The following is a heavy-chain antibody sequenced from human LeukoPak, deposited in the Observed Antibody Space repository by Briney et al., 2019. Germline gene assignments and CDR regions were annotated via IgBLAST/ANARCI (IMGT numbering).Heavy chain of an antibody. V-gene: IGHV4-31*03. CDR2: IYYSGST. CDR3: ARDRYTVVSWYFDL. D-gene: IGHD4-23*01. Sequence: PSETLSLTCTVSGGSISSGGYYWSWIRQHPGKGLEWIGYIYYSGSTYYNPSLKSRVTISVDTSKNQFSLKLSSVTAADTAVYYCARDRYTVVSWYFDLWGRGTLDTVSS. CDR1: GGSISSGGYY. J-gene: IGHJ2*01.